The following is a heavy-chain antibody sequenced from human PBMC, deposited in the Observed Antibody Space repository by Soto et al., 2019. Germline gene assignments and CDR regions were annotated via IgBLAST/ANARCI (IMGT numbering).Heavy chain of an antibody. CDR3: ARVGVNWNYAGFDY. CDR2: IYHSGST. CDR1: GGSISSSNW. Sequence: SETLSLTCAVSGGSISSSNWWSWVRQPPGKGLEWIGEIYHSGSTNYNPSLKSRVTISVDKSKNQFSLKLSSVTAADTAVYFCARVGVNWNYAGFDYWGQGTLVTVSS. V-gene: IGHV4-4*02. D-gene: IGHD1-7*01. J-gene: IGHJ4*02.